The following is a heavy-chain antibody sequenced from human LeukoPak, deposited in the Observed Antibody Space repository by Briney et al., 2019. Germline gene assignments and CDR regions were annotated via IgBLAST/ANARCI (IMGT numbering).Heavy chain of an antibody. D-gene: IGHD3-10*01. J-gene: IGHJ3*02. Sequence: SETLSLTCTVSGGSINSYYWSWIRQPPGKGLEWIGYIYYSGSTNHNPSLKSRVTISVDTSKNQFSLKLSSVTAADTAVYYCARAYYYGSGSYAFDIWGQGTMVTVSS. CDR2: IYYSGST. V-gene: IGHV4-59*01. CDR3: ARAYYYGSGSYAFDI. CDR1: GGSINSYY.